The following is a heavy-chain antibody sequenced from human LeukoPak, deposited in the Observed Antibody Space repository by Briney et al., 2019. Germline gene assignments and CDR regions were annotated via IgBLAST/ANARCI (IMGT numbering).Heavy chain of an antibody. J-gene: IGHJ4*02. D-gene: IGHD5-18*01. CDR2: ISGSGGST. CDR1: GFTFSSYG. Sequence: GGTLRLSCAASGFTFSSYGMSWVRQAPGKGLEWVSAISGSGGSTYYADSVKGRFTISRDNSKNTLYLQMNSLRADDTAVYYCARTQLWDLGYWGQGTLVTVSS. CDR3: ARTQLWDLGY. V-gene: IGHV3-23*01.